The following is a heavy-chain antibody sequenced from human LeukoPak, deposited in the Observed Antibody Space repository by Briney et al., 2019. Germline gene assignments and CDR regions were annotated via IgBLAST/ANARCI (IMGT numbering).Heavy chain of an antibody. CDR1: GFTFHNYA. CDR2: TSGEGITT. J-gene: IGHJ4*02. V-gene: IGHV3-43*02. CDR3: ARDHVYGGADY. D-gene: IGHD5/OR15-5a*01. Sequence: GGSLRLSCAASGFTFHNYAIHWVRQAPGKGLEWVSLTSGEGITTYFADSVKGRFTISRDNSKSSLFLQMNSLRTEDTALYYCARDHVYGGADYWGQGTLVTVSS.